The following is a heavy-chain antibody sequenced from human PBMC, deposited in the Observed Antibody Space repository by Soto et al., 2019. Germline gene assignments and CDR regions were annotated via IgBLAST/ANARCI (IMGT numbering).Heavy chain of an antibody. CDR3: ARSDGRY. Sequence: QVQLQESGPGLVKHSETLSLTCTVSGCSISSYYWSWIRQPPGKGLEWIGYIYYSGSTNYNPSLKSRVTISVDTAKNQFSLKLSSVTAADTAVYYCARSDGRYWGQGTLVTVSS. CDR2: IYYSGST. J-gene: IGHJ4*02. V-gene: IGHV4-59*01. CDR1: GCSISSYY.